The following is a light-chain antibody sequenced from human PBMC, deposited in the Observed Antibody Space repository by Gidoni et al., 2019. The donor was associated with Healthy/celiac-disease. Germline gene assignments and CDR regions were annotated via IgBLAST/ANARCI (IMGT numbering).Light chain of an antibody. Sequence: QSALTQPASVSGSPGQSITISCTGTSSDVGGYNYVSWYQQHPGKAPKLMIYEVSNRPSGVSTRFSGSKSGNTSSLTISGLQAEDEADYYCSSYTSSSTLRVFGGGTKLT. CDR3: SSYTSSSTLRV. CDR1: SSDVGGYNY. CDR2: EVS. J-gene: IGLJ2*01. V-gene: IGLV2-14*01.